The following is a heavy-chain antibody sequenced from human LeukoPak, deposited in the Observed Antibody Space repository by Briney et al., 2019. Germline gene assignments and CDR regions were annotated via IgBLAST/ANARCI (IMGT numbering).Heavy chain of an antibody. Sequence: PGGSLRLSCAASGFTFSSHAMSWVRQAPDKGLEWVSAISASGDGIYYTDSVKGGFIMSRDNSKETLCLQINSLRADHTAVYYCAKTPGGAACNRVFDHWGQGALVTVSS. CDR2: ISASGDGI. D-gene: IGHD1-14*01. CDR1: GFTFSSHA. J-gene: IGHJ4*02. CDR3: AKTPGGAACNRVFDH. V-gene: IGHV3-23*01.